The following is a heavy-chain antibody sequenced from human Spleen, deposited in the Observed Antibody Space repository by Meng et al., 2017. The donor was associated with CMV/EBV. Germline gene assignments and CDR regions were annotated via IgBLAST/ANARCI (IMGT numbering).Heavy chain of an antibody. J-gene: IGHJ4*02. CDR3: ARSLYYDSSCFDY. Sequence: EVQLVESGGGLVKPGGSLRLSCAASGFTFSSYSMNWVRQAPGKELEWVSSISSSSSYIYYADSVKGRFTISRDNAKNSLYLQMNSLRAEDTAVYYCARSLYYDSSCFDYWGQGTLVTVSS. V-gene: IGHV3-21*01. CDR1: GFTFSSYS. CDR2: ISSSSSYI. D-gene: IGHD3-22*01.